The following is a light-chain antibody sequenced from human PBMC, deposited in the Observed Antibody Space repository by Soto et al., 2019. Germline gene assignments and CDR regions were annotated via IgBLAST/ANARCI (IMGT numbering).Light chain of an antibody. Sequence: ERVMTQSPATLSVSPGERATLSGRASQSVSSNLAWYQKKPGQAPRIFIYGASNRATGIPARFSGSGSGTDFTLTISSLEAEDVAVYYCQQRSNWTQTFGQGTRLEIK. CDR3: QQRSNWTQT. V-gene: IGKV3-11*01. J-gene: IGKJ1*01. CDR2: GAS. CDR1: QSVSSN.